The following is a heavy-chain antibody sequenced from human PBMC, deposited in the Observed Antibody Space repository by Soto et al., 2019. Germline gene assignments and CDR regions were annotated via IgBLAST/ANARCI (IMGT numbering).Heavy chain of an antibody. CDR2: VSYSGST. CDR3: ARVGGSRTTGFDY. CDR1: GDTIPSDY. V-gene: IGHV4-59*01. D-gene: IGHD1-1*01. Sequence: SETLSLTCSVSGDTIPSDYWNWIRQPPGKGLEWIGDVSYSGSTSYNPSLESRITISVDTSKSQFSLKVTSVTAADTAVYYCARVGGSRTTGFDYWGQGTLVTVSS. J-gene: IGHJ4*02.